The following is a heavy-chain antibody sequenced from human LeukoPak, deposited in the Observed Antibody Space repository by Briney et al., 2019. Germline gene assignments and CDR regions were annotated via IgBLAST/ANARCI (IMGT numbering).Heavy chain of an antibody. CDR3: ARKQSGTMYDR. CDR2: FYSGGSA. Sequence: PSETLSLTCIVPGGSISSSNYYWAWIRQPPGKGLEWIGTFYSGGSAYYNPSLTSRVSISKDTSDNPFSLRLYSVTAPDTAVYYCARKQSGTMYDRRGQGTQVTVSP. D-gene: IGHD1-7*01. CDR1: GGSISSSNYY. J-gene: IGHJ5*02. V-gene: IGHV4-39*07.